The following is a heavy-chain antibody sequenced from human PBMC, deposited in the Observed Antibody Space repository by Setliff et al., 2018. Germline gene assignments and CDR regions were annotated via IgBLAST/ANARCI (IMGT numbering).Heavy chain of an antibody. V-gene: IGHV1-18*01. D-gene: IGHD2-8*01. CDR3: SRLVRYCTTTTCQRASGAEF. CDR1: GYTFTSSG. J-gene: IGHJ1*01. CDR2: ISAYTGNT. Sequence: ASVKVSCKASGYTFTSSGITWVRQAPGQGLEWMGWISAYTGNTNYAQKLQGRVTMTTDTSTSTAYMELRSLTSDDTAVYYCSRLVRYCTTTTCQRASGAEFWGQGTQVTVS.